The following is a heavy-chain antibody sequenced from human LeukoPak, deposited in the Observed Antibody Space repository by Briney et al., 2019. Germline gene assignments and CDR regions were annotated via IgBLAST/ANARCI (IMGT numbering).Heavy chain of an antibody. CDR1: GFSFSDYG. Sequence: PGGSLRLSCAASGFSFSDYGMHWVRQAPGKGLEWVAVIWYDGSNKYHADSVKGRFTISRDNSKNMLYLQMNSLRVEDTAVYYCAGDVYIYGSYFEYWGPGNLVTVSS. J-gene: IGHJ4*02. CDR2: IWYDGSNK. D-gene: IGHD5-18*01. CDR3: AGDVYIYGSYFEY. V-gene: IGHV3-33*01.